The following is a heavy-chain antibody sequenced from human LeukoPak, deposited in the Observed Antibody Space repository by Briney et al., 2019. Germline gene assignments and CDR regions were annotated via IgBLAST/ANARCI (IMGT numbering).Heavy chain of an antibody. J-gene: IGHJ4*02. CDR3: ARDSTYYYGSGIKTRWDY. CDR2: IGSSGSTI. CDR1: GFTFDDYG. D-gene: IGHD3-10*01. V-gene: IGHV3-11*01. Sequence: PGGSLRLSCAASGFTFDDYGMTWVRRAPGNGLEWVSYIGSSGSTIYYADSVKGRFTISRDNAKNSLYLQMNSLRAEDAAVYYCARDSTYYYGSGIKTRWDYWGQGTLVTVSS.